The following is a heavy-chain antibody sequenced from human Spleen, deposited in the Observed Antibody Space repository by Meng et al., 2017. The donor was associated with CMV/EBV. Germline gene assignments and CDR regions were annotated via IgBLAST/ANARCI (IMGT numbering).Heavy chain of an antibody. CDR1: GFTFSSYW. CDR3: AKDYSSSADY. V-gene: IGHV3-7*01. J-gene: IGHJ4*02. Sequence: GGSLRLSCAASGFTFSSYWMSWVRQAPGKGLEWVANIKQDGSEKYYVDSVKGRFTISRDNSKNTLYLQMNSLRAEDTAVYYCAKDYSSSADYWGQGTLVTVSS. CDR2: IKQDGSEK. D-gene: IGHD6-6*01.